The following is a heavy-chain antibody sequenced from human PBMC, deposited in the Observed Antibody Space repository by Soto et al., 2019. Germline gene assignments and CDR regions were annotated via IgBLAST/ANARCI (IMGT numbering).Heavy chain of an antibody. CDR2: ISYDGSNK. J-gene: IGHJ4*02. V-gene: IGHV3-30*18. Sequence: QVQLVESGGGVVQPGKSLRLSCAGSGFPFISYGMDWCRQAPGKGLEWVAAISYDGSNKYYADSVKGRFTISRDNSKNTLYLQMSSLRADDTAVYYCAKDRIGAGVRGYFDYWGQGTLVTVSS. CDR1: GFPFISYG. D-gene: IGHD3-10*02. CDR3: AKDRIGAGVRGYFDY.